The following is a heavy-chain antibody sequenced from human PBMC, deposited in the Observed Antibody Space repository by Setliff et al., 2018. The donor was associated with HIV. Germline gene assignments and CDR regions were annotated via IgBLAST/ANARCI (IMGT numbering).Heavy chain of an antibody. CDR2: ISVGAGST. D-gene: IGHD3-10*01. CDR3: AKGVFDV. CDR1: AFIFSSYG. J-gene: IGHJ2*01. V-gene: IGHV3-23*01. Sequence: GGSLRLSCEASAFIFSSYGMNWVRQAPGKGLEWVALINGISVGAGSTYYADSVKGRFTISRDNSKNTLYLQMNNLRPEDTAIYYCAKGVFDVWGRGTPVTVSS.